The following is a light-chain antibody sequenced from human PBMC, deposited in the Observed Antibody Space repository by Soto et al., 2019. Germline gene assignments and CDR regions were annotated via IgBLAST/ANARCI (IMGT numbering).Light chain of an antibody. V-gene: IGKV3-20*01. CDR1: QSVSFSY. J-gene: IGKJ2*01. CDR2: GAS. Sequence: EIVLTQSPGTLSLSPGERATLSCWASQSVSFSYLAWYQQKPGQAPRLLIYGASSRAAGIQNRFSGSGSGTDFTLTISRLEPEDFAVYYCQQYGSSPGTFGQGTKLEIK. CDR3: QQYGSSPGT.